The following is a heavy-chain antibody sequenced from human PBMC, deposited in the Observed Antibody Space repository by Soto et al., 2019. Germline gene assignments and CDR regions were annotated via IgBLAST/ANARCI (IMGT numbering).Heavy chain of an antibody. CDR1: GGSFSGYY. CDR3: ARGRIAVAGVIRSYHNWFDP. Sequence: PSETLSLTCAVYGGSFSGYYWSWIRQPPGKGLEWIGEINHSGSTSYNPSLKSRVTISVDTSKNQFSLKLSSVTAADMAVYYCARGRIAVAGVIRSYHNWFDPWGQGTLVTVSS. J-gene: IGHJ5*02. V-gene: IGHV4-34*01. CDR2: INHSGST. D-gene: IGHD6-19*01.